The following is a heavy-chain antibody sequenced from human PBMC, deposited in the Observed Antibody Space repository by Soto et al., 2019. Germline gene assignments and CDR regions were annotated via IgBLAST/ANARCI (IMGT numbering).Heavy chain of an antibody. Sequence: HITLKESGPTLVKPTQTLTLTCIFSGFSFSADGVGVGWIRQPPGKTLEWLALIYWDDDTRYRPSLKSRLTITKDSSKNSVVLTRTNMDPLDTATYYCAHAFGGTSWPNDAYDVWGQGTVVTVSS. V-gene: IGHV2-5*02. J-gene: IGHJ3*01. CDR3: AHAFGGTSWPNDAYDV. CDR1: GFSFSADGVG. D-gene: IGHD3-16*01. CDR2: IYWDDDT.